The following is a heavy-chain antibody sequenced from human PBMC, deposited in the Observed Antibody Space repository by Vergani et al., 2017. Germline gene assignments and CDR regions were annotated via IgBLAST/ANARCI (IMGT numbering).Heavy chain of an antibody. D-gene: IGHD5-12*01. J-gene: IGHJ4*02. Sequence: QVQLVQSGAEVKKPGASVKVSCKASGYTFTGYYMHWVRQAPGQGLEWMGWINPNSGGTHYAQKFQGRVTMTRDTSISTAYMELSRVRSDDTAVYYCARDSGYDLFDYWGQGTLVTVSS. CDR3: ARDSGYDLFDY. CDR1: GYTFTGYY. CDR2: INPNSGGT. V-gene: IGHV1-2*02.